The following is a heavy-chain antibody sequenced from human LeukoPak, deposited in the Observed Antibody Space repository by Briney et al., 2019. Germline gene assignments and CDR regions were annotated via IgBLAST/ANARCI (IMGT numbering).Heavy chain of an antibody. J-gene: IGHJ4*02. D-gene: IGHD3-22*01. V-gene: IGHV4-39*01. Sequence: PSETLSLTCTVSGGSISSTSYYWGWIRQPPGRGLEWIGSIYYSGSTYYNPPLKSRVTISVDTSKNQFSLKLSSVTAADTAVYYCARGRNYDRSGYSLEYWGQGTLVTVSS. CDR1: GGSISSTSYY. CDR2: IYYSGST. CDR3: ARGRNYDRSGYSLEY.